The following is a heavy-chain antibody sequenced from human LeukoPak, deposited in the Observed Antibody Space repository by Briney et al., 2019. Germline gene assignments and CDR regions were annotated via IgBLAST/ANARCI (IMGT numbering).Heavy chain of an antibody. D-gene: IGHD3-22*01. CDR1: GGSFSGYY. CDR3: ARRHYYDSSGYYYVGGNWFDP. Sequence: SETLSLTCAVYGGSFSGYYWSWIRQPPGKGLEWIGEINHSGSTNYNPSLKSRVTISVDTSKNQFSLKLSSVTAADTAVYYCARRHYYDSSGYYYVGGNWFDPWGQGTLVTVSS. V-gene: IGHV4-34*01. J-gene: IGHJ5*02. CDR2: INHSGST.